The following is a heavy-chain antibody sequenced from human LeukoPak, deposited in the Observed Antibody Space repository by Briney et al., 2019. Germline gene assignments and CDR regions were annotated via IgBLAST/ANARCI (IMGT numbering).Heavy chain of an antibody. Sequence: SETLSLTCTVSGYSISSGYYWGWIQQPPGQELEWIGSIYYSGSTYYNPSLNSRVTISVDTSKNQFSLQLITLTAADPALFYCARHYNDSRGRKPYYFDYWGQGALVTVSS. CDR3: ARHYNDSRGRKPYYFDY. J-gene: IGHJ4*02. CDR2: IYYSGST. D-gene: IGHD3-22*01. CDR1: GYSISSGYY. V-gene: IGHV4-38-2*02.